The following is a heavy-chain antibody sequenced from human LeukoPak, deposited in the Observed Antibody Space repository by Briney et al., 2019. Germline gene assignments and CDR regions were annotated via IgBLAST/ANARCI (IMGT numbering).Heavy chain of an antibody. Sequence: GESLKISCAASGFTFSSYAMSWVRQAPGKGLEWVSSISSSSSYIYYADSVKGRFTISRDNAKNSLYLQMNSLRAEDTAVYYCAREPSRNAYWGQGTLVTVSS. J-gene: IGHJ4*02. D-gene: IGHD2-2*01. CDR1: GFTFSSYA. V-gene: IGHV3-21*01. CDR3: AREPSRNAY. CDR2: ISSSSSYI.